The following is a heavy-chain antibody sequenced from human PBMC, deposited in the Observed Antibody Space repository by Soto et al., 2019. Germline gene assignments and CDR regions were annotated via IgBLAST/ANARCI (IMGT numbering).Heavy chain of an antibody. V-gene: IGHV3-30-3*01. D-gene: IGHD3-10*01. CDR3: ARDQDYYGSGSLAGMDV. J-gene: IGHJ6*02. CDR1: GFTFSSYA. Sequence: GGSLRLSCAASGFTFSSYAMHWVRQAPGKGLEWVAVISYDGSNKYYADSVKGRFTISRDNSKNTLYLQMNSLRAEDTAVYYCARDQDYYGSGSLAGMDVWGQGTTVTVSS. CDR2: ISYDGSNK.